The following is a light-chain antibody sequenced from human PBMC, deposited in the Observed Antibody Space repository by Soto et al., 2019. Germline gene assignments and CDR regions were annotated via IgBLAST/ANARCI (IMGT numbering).Light chain of an antibody. CDR1: QSVSSNY. CDR2: GAS. CDR3: QQYGRSPFT. J-gene: IGKJ3*01. Sequence: MLTQSRCTSSFSPSYTTPLSCRSTQSVSSNYVAWFHQIPGQAPRLLIYGASSRATGVPDRFSASGSGTDFTLTISRLEPEDFAVYYCQQYGRSPFTFGPGTKVDIK. V-gene: IGKV3-20*01.